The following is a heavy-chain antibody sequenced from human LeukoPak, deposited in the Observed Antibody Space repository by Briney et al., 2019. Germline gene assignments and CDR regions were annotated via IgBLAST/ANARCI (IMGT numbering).Heavy chain of an antibody. Sequence: GGSLRLSCAASGFTFSSAWMSWVRQGPGKGREWVGRMKSKTEAGTTDYAAPVKGRFTISRDDSRNTLYLQMNSLKTEDTAVYYCTTDGDYGDGLRGDYWGQGTLVTVSS. CDR1: GFTFSSAW. V-gene: IGHV3-15*01. D-gene: IGHD4-17*01. CDR3: TTDGDYGDGLRGDY. CDR2: MKSKTEAGTT. J-gene: IGHJ4*02.